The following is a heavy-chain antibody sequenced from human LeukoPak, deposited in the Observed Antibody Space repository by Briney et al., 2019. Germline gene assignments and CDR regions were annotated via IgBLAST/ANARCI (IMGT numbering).Heavy chain of an antibody. CDR3: ARHTRSWFGP. CDR2: IYYSGST. J-gene: IGHJ5*02. CDR1: GGTISNYY. Sequence: SETLSLTCTASGGTISNYYWSWIRQSPGMGLEWIGYIYYSGSTNYNPSLQSRVTISVDTSKNQISLNLSSVTAADTAVYYCARHTRSWFGPWGQGTLVTVSS. V-gene: IGHV4-59*08.